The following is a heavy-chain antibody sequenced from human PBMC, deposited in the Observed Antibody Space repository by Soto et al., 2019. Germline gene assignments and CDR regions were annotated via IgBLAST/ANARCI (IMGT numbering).Heavy chain of an antibody. Sequence: EVHLVESGGGLVQPGGSLRLSCAASGFTFTTYWMSWVRQVPGKGLEWVANVNQDGSRTYYVDSVKGRFTISRDNARKSVYLHMNSLRVEDTAVYYCAPDAFSIEVDFITDDYWGQGTLVAVSS. CDR2: VNQDGSRT. D-gene: IGHD3-22*01. J-gene: IGHJ4*02. V-gene: IGHV3-7*01. CDR3: APDAFSIEVDFITDDY. CDR1: GFTFTTYW.